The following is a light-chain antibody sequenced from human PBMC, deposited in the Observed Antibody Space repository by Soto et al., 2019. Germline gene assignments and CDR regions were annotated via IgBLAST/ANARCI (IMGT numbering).Light chain of an antibody. V-gene: IGKV1-9*01. CDR2: AAS. J-gene: IGKJ5*01. Sequence: IQLTQSPSSLSASVGDRVTITCRASQDIAIYLAWYQQKPGEAPKLLIYAASTLQSGVPLRFSGSGSGTSFTLTISSLQPEDFATYYCQQLLSYPITFGQGTRLEIK. CDR3: QQLLSYPIT. CDR1: QDIAIY.